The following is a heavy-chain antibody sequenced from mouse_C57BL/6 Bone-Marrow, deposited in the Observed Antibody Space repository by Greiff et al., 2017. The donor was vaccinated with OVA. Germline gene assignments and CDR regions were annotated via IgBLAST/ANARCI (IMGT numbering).Heavy chain of an antibody. V-gene: IGHV1-26*01. CDR3: ARDYYGSSSLYAMDY. D-gene: IGHD1-1*01. J-gene: IGHJ4*01. CDR2: INPNNGGT. CDR1: GYTFTDYY. Sequence: EVQLQQSGPELVKPGASVKISCKASGYTFTDYYMNWVKQSHGKSLEWIGDINPNNGGTSYNQKFKGKATLTVDKSSSTAYMELRSLTSEDSAVYYCARDYYGSSSLYAMDYWGQGTSVTVSS.